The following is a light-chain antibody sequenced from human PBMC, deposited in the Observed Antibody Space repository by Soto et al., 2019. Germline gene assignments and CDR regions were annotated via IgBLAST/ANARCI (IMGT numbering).Light chain of an antibody. V-gene: IGLV3-21*02. CDR2: DDS. CDR3: QVWDSGTDHAV. Sequence: SYELTQPPSVSVAPGQTARITCGGNNIGSKSVHWYQQKPGQAPVLVVYDDSDRPSGISERFSGSNSGNTATLTISRVEAGDEADYYCQVWDSGTDHAVFGGGTKLTVL. CDR1: NIGSKS. J-gene: IGLJ2*01.